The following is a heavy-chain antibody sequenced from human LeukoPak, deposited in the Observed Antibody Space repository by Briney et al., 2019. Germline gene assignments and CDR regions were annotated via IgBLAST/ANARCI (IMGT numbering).Heavy chain of an antibody. CDR3: AREGGYYYGSGTIPRRNYGMDV. CDR1: GYTFTSSY. D-gene: IGHD3-10*01. CDR2: INPIGGST. Sequence: ASVKVSCKASGYTFTSSYMHWVRQAPGKGLEWMGIINPIGGSTGYAQKFQGRVTMTRDTSTSTVYMELSSLRSEDTAVYYCAREGGYYYGSGTIPRRNYGMDVWGQGTTVTVSS. J-gene: IGHJ6*02. V-gene: IGHV1-46*01.